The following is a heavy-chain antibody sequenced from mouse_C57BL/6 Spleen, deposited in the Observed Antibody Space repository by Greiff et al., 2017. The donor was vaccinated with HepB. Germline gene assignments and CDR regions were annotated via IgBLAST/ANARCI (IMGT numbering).Heavy chain of an antibody. V-gene: IGHV5-16*01. CDR2: INYDGSST. Sequence: EVMLVESEGGLVQPGSSMKLSCTASGFTFSDYYMAWVRQVPEKGLEWVANINYDGSSTYYLDSLESRFIISRDNAKNILYLQMSSLKSEDTATYYCARGANWEKDYFDYWGQGTTLTVSS. CDR3: ARGANWEKDYFDY. J-gene: IGHJ2*01. D-gene: IGHD4-1*01. CDR1: GFTFSDYY.